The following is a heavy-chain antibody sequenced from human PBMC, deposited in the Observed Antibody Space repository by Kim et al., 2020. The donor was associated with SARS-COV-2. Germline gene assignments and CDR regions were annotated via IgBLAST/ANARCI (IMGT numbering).Heavy chain of an antibody. CDR3: AKDSSDLAAAGLFDY. CDR2: ISGSGVST. D-gene: IGHD6-13*01. J-gene: IGHJ4*01. CDR1: GFTFSSYA. Sequence: GGSLRLSCAASGFTFSSYAMSWVRQAPGKGLEWVSAISGSGVSTYYADSVKGRFTISRDNSKNTLYLQMNSLRDEDTAVYYCAKDSSDLAAAGLFDYWGQGTLVTVSS. V-gene: IGHV3-23*01.